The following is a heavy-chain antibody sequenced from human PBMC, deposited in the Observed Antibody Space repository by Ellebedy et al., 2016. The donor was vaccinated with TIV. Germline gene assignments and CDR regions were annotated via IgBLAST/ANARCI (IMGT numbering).Heavy chain of an antibody. D-gene: IGHD5-24*01. Sequence: GGSLRLSXAASGFTFSSYWMHWVRQAPGKGLVWVSRIDSDGSTTNYADSVKGRFTISRDNAKNTLYLQMNSLRAEDTAVYYCARPPRGHGSPTDYWGQGTLVTVSS. J-gene: IGHJ4*02. CDR3: ARPPRGHGSPTDY. CDR1: GFTFSSYW. CDR2: IDSDGSTT. V-gene: IGHV3-74*01.